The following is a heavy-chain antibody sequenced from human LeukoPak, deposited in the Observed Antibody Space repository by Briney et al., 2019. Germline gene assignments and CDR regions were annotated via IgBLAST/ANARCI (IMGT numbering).Heavy chain of an antibody. CDR1: GGSISSSSYY. D-gene: IGHD6-19*01. CDR2: INHSGGT. V-gene: IGHV4-39*07. CDR3: ARDTTPYSSGWYDY. Sequence: SETLSLTCTVSGGSISSSSYYWSWIRQPPGKGLEWIGEINHSGGTNYNPSLKSRVTISVDTSKNQFSLKLSSVTAADTAVYFCARDTTPYSSGWYDYWGQGTLVTVSS. J-gene: IGHJ4*02.